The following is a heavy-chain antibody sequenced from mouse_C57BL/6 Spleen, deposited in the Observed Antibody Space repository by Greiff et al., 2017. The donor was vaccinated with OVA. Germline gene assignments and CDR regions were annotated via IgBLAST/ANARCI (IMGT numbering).Heavy chain of an antibody. CDR3: TRDSNPYYYAMDY. CDR1: GFTFSSYA. J-gene: IGHJ4*01. D-gene: IGHD2-5*01. V-gene: IGHV5-9-1*02. Sequence: EVKLMESGEGLVKPGGSLKLSCAASGFTFSSYAMSWVRQTPEKRLEWVAYISSGGDYIYYADTVKGRFTISRDNARNTLYLQMSSLKSEDTAMYYCTRDSNPYYYAMDYWGQGTSVTVSS. CDR2: ISSGGDYI.